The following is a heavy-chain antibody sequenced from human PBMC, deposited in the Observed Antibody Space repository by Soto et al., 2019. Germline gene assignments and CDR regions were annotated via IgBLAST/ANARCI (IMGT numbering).Heavy chain of an antibody. D-gene: IGHD2-8*01. CDR3: ARDIHNKWYPDYFDY. V-gene: IGHV1-46*01. CDR2: IIPTGGAT. CDR1: GYTFTDYY. Sequence: ASVKVSCKTSGYTFTDYYIHWVRQAPGQGLEWMGIIIPTGGATSYAQKIQDRVDMTRDTSTSTVYMELSGLESEDTAVYYCARDIHNKWYPDYFDYWGQGTLVTVSS. J-gene: IGHJ4*02.